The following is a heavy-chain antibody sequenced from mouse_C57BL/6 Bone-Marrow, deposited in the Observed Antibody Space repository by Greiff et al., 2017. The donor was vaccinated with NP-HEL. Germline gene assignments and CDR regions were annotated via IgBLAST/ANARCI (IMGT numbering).Heavy chain of an antibody. CDR3: ANRYYCSSSGAMDY. CDR1: GFSLTSYG. D-gene: IGHD1-1*01. V-gene: IGHV2-9*01. Sequence: VQLQESGPGLVAPSQSLSITCTVSGFSLTSYGVDWVRQPPGKGLEWLGVIWGGGSTNYNSALMSRLSISIDNSKSQVFLKMNSLQTDDTAMYSCANRYYCSSSGAMDYWGQGTSVTVSS. J-gene: IGHJ4*01. CDR2: IWGGGST.